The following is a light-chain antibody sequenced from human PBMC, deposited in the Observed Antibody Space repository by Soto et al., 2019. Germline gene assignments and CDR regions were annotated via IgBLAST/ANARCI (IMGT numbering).Light chain of an antibody. V-gene: IGKV3-11*01. CDR1: QSVSSY. CDR2: DAS. CDR3: QQRSNWPPST. Sequence: EIVLTQSPATLSLSPGARATLSCRASQSVSSYLAWYQQKPGQAPRLLIYDASNRATGITARLSGSGSGTVFTLTIGSLEPEDFSVYYCQQRSNWPPSTYGQGTRLEIK. J-gene: IGKJ5*01.